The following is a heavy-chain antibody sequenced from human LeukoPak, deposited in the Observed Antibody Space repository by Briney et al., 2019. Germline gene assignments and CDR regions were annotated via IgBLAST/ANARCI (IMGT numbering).Heavy chain of an antibody. V-gene: IGHV4-39*01. Sequence: SETLSLTCTVSGGSISRSDYYWGWIRQPPGKGLEWIGYIYCSGTTYYNPSLKSRVTISVDTSKNQFSLRLSSVTAADTAVYYCARSLGAGTTSWNFDYWGQGTLVTVSS. CDR2: IYCSGTT. J-gene: IGHJ4*02. D-gene: IGHD2-2*01. CDR1: GGSISRSDYY. CDR3: ARSLGAGTTSWNFDY.